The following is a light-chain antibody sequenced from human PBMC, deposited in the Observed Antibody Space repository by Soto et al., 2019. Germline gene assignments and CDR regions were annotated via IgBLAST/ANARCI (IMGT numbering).Light chain of an antibody. J-gene: IGLJ2*01. V-gene: IGLV2-14*01. CDR1: SSDIGYYNY. CDR2: EVT. CDR3: NSYASNDTVV. Sequence: QSALTQPASVSGSPGQSITISCTGTSSDIGYYNYVSWYQQHPGKAPKLMIYEVTNRPSGISTRFSGSKSGNTASLTISGLQAEDEADYYCNSYASNDTVVFGGGTKLTVL.